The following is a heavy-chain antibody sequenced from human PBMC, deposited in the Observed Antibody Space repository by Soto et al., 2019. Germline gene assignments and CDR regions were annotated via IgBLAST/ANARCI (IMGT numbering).Heavy chain of an antibody. CDR2: IYHSGST. CDR1: GGSISSSNW. Sequence: LTCAVSGGSISSSNWWSWVRQPPGKGLEWIGEIYHSGSTNYNPSLKSRVTISVDKSENQFSLKLSSATAADTAVYYCAREKLVPYYYYGMDVWGQGTTVTVSS. J-gene: IGHJ6*02. CDR3: AREKLVPYYYYGMDV. D-gene: IGHD6-13*01. V-gene: IGHV4-4*02.